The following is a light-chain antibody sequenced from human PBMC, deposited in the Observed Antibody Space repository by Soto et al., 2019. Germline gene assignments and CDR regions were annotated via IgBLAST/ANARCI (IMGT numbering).Light chain of an antibody. CDR1: QNIKSN. J-gene: IGKJ4*01. CDR2: GPS. Sequence: DIVMTQSPATLSVSPGERATLSCRASQNIKSNLAWYQQKPGQAPMLLIYGPSSRATGIPARFSGSGSGTEFTLTISSLQSEDLAVYYCQQYNNWPLTFGGGTKLEIK. CDR3: QQYNNWPLT. V-gene: IGKV3-15*01.